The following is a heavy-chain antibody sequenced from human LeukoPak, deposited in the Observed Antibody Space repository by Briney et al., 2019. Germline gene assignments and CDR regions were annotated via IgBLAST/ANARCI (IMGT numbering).Heavy chain of an antibody. CDR3: AGGLRWCSGGSCYYYYGMAV. D-gene: IGHD2-15*01. CDR2: IYSGGST. Sequence: GGSLRLSCAASGFTVSSNYMSWVRQAPGKGLEWVSVIYSGGSTYYADSVMGRFTISRHNSKNTLYLQMNSLRAEDTAVYYCAGGLRWCSGGSCYYYYGMAVWGQGTTVTVSS. J-gene: IGHJ6*02. V-gene: IGHV3-53*04. CDR1: GFTVSSNY.